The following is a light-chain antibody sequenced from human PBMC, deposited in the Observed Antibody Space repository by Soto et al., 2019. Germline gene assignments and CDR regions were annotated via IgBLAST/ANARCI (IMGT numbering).Light chain of an antibody. V-gene: IGKV3-20*01. CDR2: GAS. J-gene: IGKJ1*01. CDR3: QHYAASPWT. Sequence: EIVLTQSPGTLSLSPGERATLSCRAGKGLPKSSLAWYQQKPGQAPRLLIFGASSRVTGVPARFSGSGSGTDFTLTISRLESEDFAVYYCQHYAASPWTFGQGTMVEIK. CDR1: KGLPKSS.